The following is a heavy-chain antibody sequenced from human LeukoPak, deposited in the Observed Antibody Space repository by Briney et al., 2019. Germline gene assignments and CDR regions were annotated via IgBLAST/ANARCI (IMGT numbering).Heavy chain of an antibody. Sequence: TGGSLRLSCAASGFTFSSYSMHWVRQAPGKGLEWVAVISYDGSNKYYADSVKGRFTISRDNSKNTLYLQMNSLRAEDTAVYYCAKARGSIDYWGQGTLVTVSS. CDR3: AKARGSIDY. CDR1: GFTFSSYS. J-gene: IGHJ4*02. V-gene: IGHV3-30*18. D-gene: IGHD2-15*01. CDR2: ISYDGSNK.